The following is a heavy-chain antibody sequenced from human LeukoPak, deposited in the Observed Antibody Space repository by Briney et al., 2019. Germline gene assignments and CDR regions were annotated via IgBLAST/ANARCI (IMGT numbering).Heavy chain of an antibody. CDR1: GYSISSGYY. Sequence: PSETLSLTCTVSGYSISSGYYWGWIRQPPGKGLEWIGSIYHSGSTYYNPSLKSRVTISVDTSKNQFSLKLSSVTAADTAVYYCARETLNMIVVVRDAFDIWGQGTMVTVSS. D-gene: IGHD3-22*01. CDR3: ARETLNMIVVVRDAFDI. V-gene: IGHV4-38-2*02. J-gene: IGHJ3*02. CDR2: IYHSGST.